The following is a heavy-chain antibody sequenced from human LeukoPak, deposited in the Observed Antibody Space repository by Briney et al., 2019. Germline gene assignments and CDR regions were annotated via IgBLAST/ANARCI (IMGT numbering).Heavy chain of an antibody. CDR3: AKDRGGDFRAYGMDV. V-gene: IGHV3-9*01. Sequence: PGGSLLLSCAASGFTFDDYAMHWVRPAPGKGLEWVSGISWNSGNIGYADSVKGRFTISRDNAKNSLYLQMNSLRAEDTALYYCAKDRGGDFRAYGMDVWGQGTTVIVSS. CDR1: GFTFDDYA. D-gene: IGHD2-21*02. CDR2: ISWNSGNI. J-gene: IGHJ6*02.